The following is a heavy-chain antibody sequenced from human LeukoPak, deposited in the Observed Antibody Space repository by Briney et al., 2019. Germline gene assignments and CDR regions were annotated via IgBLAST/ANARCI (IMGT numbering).Heavy chain of an antibody. V-gene: IGHV4-61*02. CDR3: AKAADAFDI. CDR1: GGSISSGSYY. Sequence: SETLSLTCTVSGGSISSGSYYWSWIRQPAGKGLEWIGRIYSSGSTNYNPSLKSRVTISLDTSKNQFSLKLSSVTAADTAVYYCAKAADAFDIWGQGTMVTVSS. J-gene: IGHJ3*02. CDR2: IYSSGST.